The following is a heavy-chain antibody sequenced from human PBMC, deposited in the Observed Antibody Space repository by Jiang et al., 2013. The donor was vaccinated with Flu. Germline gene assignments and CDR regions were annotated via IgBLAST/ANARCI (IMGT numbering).Heavy chain of an antibody. V-gene: IGHV3-30*03. CDR1: GFTFSYYG. CDR2: ISDDGGSK. CDR3: ARLRRIHLWTDY. Sequence: VQLLESGGGVVQPGRSLRLSCAASGFTFSYYGMHWVRQAPGRGLEWVAVISDDGGSKYYSDSVKGRFTISRDNSKNTLYLQMNSLSSEDTAVYYCARLRRIHLWTDYWGQGTLVT. J-gene: IGHJ4*02. D-gene: IGHD5-18*01.